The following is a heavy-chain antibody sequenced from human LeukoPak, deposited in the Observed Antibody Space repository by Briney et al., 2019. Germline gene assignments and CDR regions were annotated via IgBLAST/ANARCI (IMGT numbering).Heavy chain of an antibody. CDR2: IYNSGTT. D-gene: IGHD1-26*01. CDR3: ARTAGWSFGFDY. Sequence: PSETLSLTCTVSGGSISSGGYYWTWIRQYPGKGLEWIGYIYNSGTTYYNPSLQSRATISGDTSKNQFSLKLSSVTAADTAVYYCARTAGWSFGFDYWGQGTLVTVSS. CDR1: GGSISSGGYY. V-gene: IGHV4-31*03. J-gene: IGHJ4*02.